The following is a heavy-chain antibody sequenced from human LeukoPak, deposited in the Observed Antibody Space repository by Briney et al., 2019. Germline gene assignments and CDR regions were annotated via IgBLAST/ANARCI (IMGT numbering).Heavy chain of an antibody. CDR2: MNPNSGNT. D-gene: IGHD5-24*01. Sequence: ASVKASRKASGYTFTSYDINWVRQATGQGLEWMGWMNPNSGNTGYAQKFQGRVTMTRNTSISTAYMELSSLRSEDTAVYYCARGKARDGYNYPGIFDYWGQGTLATVSS. CDR1: GYTFTSYD. V-gene: IGHV1-8*01. CDR3: ARGKARDGYNYPGIFDY. J-gene: IGHJ4*02.